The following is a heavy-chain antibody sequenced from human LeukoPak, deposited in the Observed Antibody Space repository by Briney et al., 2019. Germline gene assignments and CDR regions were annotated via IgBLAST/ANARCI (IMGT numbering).Heavy chain of an antibody. CDR1: GGAFSGYY. J-gene: IGHJ6*03. Sequence: SETLSLTCAVYGGAFSGYYWSWIRQPPGEGLEWIGYIYYSGSTNYNPSLKSRVTISVDTSKNQFSLKLSSVTAADTAVYYCARDQDFWSGHYMDVWGKGTTVTVSS. V-gene: IGHV4-59*01. CDR2: IYYSGST. CDR3: ARDQDFWSGHYMDV. D-gene: IGHD3-3*01.